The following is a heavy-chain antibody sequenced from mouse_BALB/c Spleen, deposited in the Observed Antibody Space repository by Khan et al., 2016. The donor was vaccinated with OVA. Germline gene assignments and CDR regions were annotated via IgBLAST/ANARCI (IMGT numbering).Heavy chain of an antibody. CDR3: TRSNKYVRSLYAMDY. Sequence: DLVKPGASVKLSCKASGYTFTSYWINWIKQRPGQGLEWIGRIGPGSGSTSYNEMYTGKATLTVDTISSTAYIQLSSLPSEDSAVYFCTRSNKYVRSLYAMDYWGQETSVTVSS. CDR1: GYTFTSYW. D-gene: IGHD2-14*01. CDR2: IGPGSGST. J-gene: IGHJ4*01. V-gene: IGHV1S41*01.